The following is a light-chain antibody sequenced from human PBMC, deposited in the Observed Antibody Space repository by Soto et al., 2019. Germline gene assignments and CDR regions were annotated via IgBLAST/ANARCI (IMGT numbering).Light chain of an antibody. Sequence: EIVLTQSPGTLSLSPGERATLSCRASQSVTAGYFAWYQQKPGQAPRLLIYETSSRTTGIPDRFSGSGSGTDFTLTITSLQSEDFAVYYCQQYNNWPPITFGQGTRREIK. J-gene: IGKJ5*01. CDR3: QQYNNWPPIT. V-gene: IGKV3-20*01. CDR2: ETS. CDR1: QSVTAGY.